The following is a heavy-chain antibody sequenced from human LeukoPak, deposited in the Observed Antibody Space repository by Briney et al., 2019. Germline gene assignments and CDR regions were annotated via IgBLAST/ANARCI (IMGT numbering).Heavy chain of an antibody. CDR2: IYHSGST. J-gene: IGHJ4*02. Sequence: PSQTLSLTCAVSGGSISSGGYSGSWIRQPPGRGLEWIGYIYHSGSTYYNPSLNNRVNISVDRSKNQFSLKLSSLTAADTAVYYCARDYYDSSGYYFDYWGQGTLVTDSS. CDR1: GGSISSGGYS. CDR3: ARDYYDSSGYYFDY. D-gene: IGHD3-22*01. V-gene: IGHV4-30-2*01.